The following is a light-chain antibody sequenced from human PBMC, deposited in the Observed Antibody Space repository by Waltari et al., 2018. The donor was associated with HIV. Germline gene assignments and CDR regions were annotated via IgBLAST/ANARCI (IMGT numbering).Light chain of an antibody. CDR2: EVI. V-gene: IGLV2-8*01. Sequence: QSALTQPPSASGSPGQSVTISCTGTSSDVGGYNYVPWYQQHPGKAPNLMIYEVIKRPSGVPSSFSCSKSGNTAALTVSGLQAEEEADYYCSSCAGSNNGVFGGGTKLTVL. CDR1: SSDVGGYNY. J-gene: IGLJ3*02. CDR3: SSCAGSNNGV.